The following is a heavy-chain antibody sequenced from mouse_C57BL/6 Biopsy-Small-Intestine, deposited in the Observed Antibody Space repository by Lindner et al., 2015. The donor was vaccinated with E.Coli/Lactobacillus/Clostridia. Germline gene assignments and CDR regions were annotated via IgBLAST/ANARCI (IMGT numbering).Heavy chain of an antibody. V-gene: IGHV1-81*01. CDR2: IIPIFGTA. CDR1: GGTFSSYA. CDR3: ARDRGIFGVVAEYYMDV. D-gene: IGHD1-1*01. J-gene: IGHJ1*03. Sequence: SVKVSCKASGGTFSSYAISWVRQAPGQGLEWMGGIIPIFGTANYAQKFQGRVTITADESTSTAYMELSSLRSEDTAVYYCARDRGIFGVVAEYYMDVWGKGTTVTVSS.